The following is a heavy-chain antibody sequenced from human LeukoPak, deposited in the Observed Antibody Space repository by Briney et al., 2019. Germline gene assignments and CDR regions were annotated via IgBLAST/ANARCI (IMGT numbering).Heavy chain of an antibody. J-gene: IGHJ4*02. CDR2: ISWNSGNI. V-gene: IGHV3-9*01. Sequence: DPGGSLRLSCAASGFTFSSYAMHWVRQTPGKGLEWVSGISWNSGNIDYADSVKGRFTISRDNAKNSLYLQMNSLRAEDTALYYCAKGRGYNYGYIFGYFDYWGQGTLVTVSS. CDR1: GFTFSSYA. D-gene: IGHD5-18*01. CDR3: AKGRGYNYGYIFGYFDY.